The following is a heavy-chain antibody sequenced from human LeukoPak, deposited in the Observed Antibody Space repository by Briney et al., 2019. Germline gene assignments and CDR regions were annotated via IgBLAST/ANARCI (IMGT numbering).Heavy chain of an antibody. Sequence: GGSLRLSCAASGFTFSSYSMNWVRQAPGKGLEWVSAISGSGGSTYYADSVKGRFTISRDNSKNTLYLQMNSLRAEDTAVYYCAKGEQRRITMVRGVIRWFDPWGQGTLVTVSS. J-gene: IGHJ5*02. D-gene: IGHD3-10*01. V-gene: IGHV3-23*01. CDR2: ISGSGGST. CDR3: AKGEQRRITMVRGVIRWFDP. CDR1: GFTFSSYS.